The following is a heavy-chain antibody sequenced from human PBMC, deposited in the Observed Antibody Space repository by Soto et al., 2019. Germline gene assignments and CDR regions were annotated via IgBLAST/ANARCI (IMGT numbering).Heavy chain of an antibody. Sequence: SVKVSWKASGGTFSSYAISWVRQAPGQGLEWMGGIIPIFGTAHYAQKFQGRVTITADESTSTVYMELSSLRSEDTAVYYCARDRLSSGSYWGQGTLVTVSS. CDR1: GGTFSSYA. CDR3: ARDRLSSGSY. J-gene: IGHJ4*02. CDR2: IIPIFGTA. D-gene: IGHD3-22*01. V-gene: IGHV1-69*13.